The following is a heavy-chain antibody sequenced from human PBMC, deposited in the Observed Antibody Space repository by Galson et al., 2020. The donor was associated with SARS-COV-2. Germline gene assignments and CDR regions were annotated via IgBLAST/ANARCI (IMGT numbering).Heavy chain of an antibody. CDR2: IYYSGST. D-gene: IGHD2-2*01. Sequence: ETLSLTCSVSGGSISSSSYYWGWIRQPPGKGLEWIGSIYYSGSTYYNPSLKSRVTISVDTSKNQFSLKLSSVTAADTAVYYCARVGYCSSTSCYYEVGWFDPWGQGTLVTVSS. J-gene: IGHJ5*02. CDR3: ARVGYCSSTSCYYEVGWFDP. V-gene: IGHV4-39*07. CDR1: GGSISSSSYY.